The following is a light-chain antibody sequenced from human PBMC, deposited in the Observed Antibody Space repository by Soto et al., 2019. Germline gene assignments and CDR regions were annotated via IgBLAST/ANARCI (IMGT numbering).Light chain of an antibody. CDR2: EVS. J-gene: IGLJ1*01. Sequence: QSVPSPPASVSWSPGHSITISWTGTSSDVGGYNYVSWYQQHPGKAPKLMIYEVSNRPSGVSNRFSGSKSGNTASLTISGLQAEDEADYYCSSYTSSSTLYVLGTGTKVTVL. CDR3: SSYTSSSTLYV. V-gene: IGLV2-14*01. CDR1: SSDVGGYNY.